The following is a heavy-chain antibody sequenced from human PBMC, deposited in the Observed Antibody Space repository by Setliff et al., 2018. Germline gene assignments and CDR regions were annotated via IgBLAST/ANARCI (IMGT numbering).Heavy chain of an antibody. V-gene: IGHV4-59*12. CDR2: IYYSGST. CDR1: GGSFSTYY. Sequence: PSETLSLTCAVYGGSFSTYYWSWVRQPPGKGLEWIGYIYYSGSTYYNPSLKSRVTISVDTSKNQFSLKLSSVTAADTAVYYCARYQGWRLRGYGIDYWGQGTLVTVSS. D-gene: IGHD3-10*01. CDR3: ARYQGWRLRGYGIDY. J-gene: IGHJ4*02.